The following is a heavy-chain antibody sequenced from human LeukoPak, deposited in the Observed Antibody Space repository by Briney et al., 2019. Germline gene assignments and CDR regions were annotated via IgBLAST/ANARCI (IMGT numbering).Heavy chain of an antibody. CDR1: GFTFSNYW. V-gene: IGHV3-74*01. J-gene: IGHJ4*02. Sequence: GGSLRLSCAASGFTFSNYWMHWVRQAPGKGLVWVSRINKDGSSILYADSVKGRFTVSRDNAKNTLHLQMKSLGAEDTAVYYCARDGVSTVDFDYWGKGTLVTVS. CDR3: ARDGVSTVDFDY. D-gene: IGHD2-15*01. CDR2: INKDGSSI.